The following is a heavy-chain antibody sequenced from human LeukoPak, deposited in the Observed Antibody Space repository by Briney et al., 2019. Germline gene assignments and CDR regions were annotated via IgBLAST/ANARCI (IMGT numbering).Heavy chain of an antibody. D-gene: IGHD2-2*01. CDR2: ISSSGSTI. Sequence: GSLRLSCAASGFTFSSYEMNWVRQAPGKGLEWASYISSSGSTIYYADSVKGRFTISRDNAKNSLYQQMNSLRAEDTAVYYCARDVGVPVPIYMDVWGKGTTVTISS. CDR1: GFTFSSYE. CDR3: ARDVGVPVPIYMDV. V-gene: IGHV3-48*03. J-gene: IGHJ6*03.